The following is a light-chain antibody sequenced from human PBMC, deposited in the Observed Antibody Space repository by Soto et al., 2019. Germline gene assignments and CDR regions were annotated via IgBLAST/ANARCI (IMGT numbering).Light chain of an antibody. Sequence: PVLTQSPSASASLGASVKLTCTLSSGHSSYAIAWHQQQPEKGPRYLMKLNSDGSHSKGDGIPDRFSGSSSGAERYLTISSLQSEDEAYYYCQTWGTGIRVVFGGGTKLTVL. CDR2: LNSDGSH. J-gene: IGLJ2*01. V-gene: IGLV4-69*02. CDR3: QTWGTGIRVV. CDR1: SGHSSYA.